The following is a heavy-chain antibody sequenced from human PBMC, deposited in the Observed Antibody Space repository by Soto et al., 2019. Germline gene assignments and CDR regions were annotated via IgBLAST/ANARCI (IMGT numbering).Heavy chain of an antibody. Sequence: SVKVSCKASGGTFSSYAISWVRQAPGQGLEWMGGIIPIFGTTNYAQKFQGRVTITADESTSTAYMELSSLRSEDTAVYYCSMRSITMVRGAPTPFYYYYGMDVWGQGTTVTVSS. J-gene: IGHJ6*02. V-gene: IGHV1-69*13. CDR1: GGTFSSYA. CDR2: IIPIFGTT. D-gene: IGHD3-10*01. CDR3: SMRSITMVRGAPTPFYYYYGMDV.